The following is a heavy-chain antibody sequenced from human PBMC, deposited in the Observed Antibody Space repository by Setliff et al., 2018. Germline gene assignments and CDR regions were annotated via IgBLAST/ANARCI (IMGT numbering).Heavy chain of an antibody. J-gene: IGHJ4*02. CDR3: ARINFYVSSGHYYAPDY. CDR2: INNYSFKT. V-gene: IGHV1-18*01. D-gene: IGHD3-22*01. Sequence: ASVKVSCKASGYTFNNYGITWVRQAPGQGLEWMGWINNYSFKTTYPQKFLDRVTVTTDTSATTAYMELKNLRSDDTAVYYCARINFYVSSGHYYAPDYWGQGTLVTVSS. CDR1: GYTFNNYG.